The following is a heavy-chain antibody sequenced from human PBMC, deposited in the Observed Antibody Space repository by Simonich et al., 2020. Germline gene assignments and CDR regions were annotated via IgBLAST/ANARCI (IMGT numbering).Heavy chain of an antibody. CDR1: GYTFTSYG. CDR2: ISAYNGNT. V-gene: IGHV1-18*01. J-gene: IGHJ4*02. D-gene: IGHD2-15*01. Sequence: QVQLVQSGAEVKKPGASVKVSCKASGYTFTSYGISWVRQAPGQGLEWSGWISAYNGNTNYAQKLQGRVTMTTDTSTSTAYMGLRSLRSDDTAVYYCARASRGTWWYYYFDYWGQGTLVTVSS. CDR3: ARASRGTWWYYYFDY.